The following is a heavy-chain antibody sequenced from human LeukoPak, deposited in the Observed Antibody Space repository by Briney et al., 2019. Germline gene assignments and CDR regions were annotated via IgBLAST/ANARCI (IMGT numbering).Heavy chain of an antibody. Sequence: PGGSLRLSCAASGFTFSSYSMNWVRQAPGKGLEWVSCISSSSSYIYYADSVKARFTISRDNAKNSLYLQMNSLRAEDTAVYYCARAHNWKYGSFDFWGQGTLVTVSS. J-gene: IGHJ4*02. V-gene: IGHV3-21*01. CDR3: ARAHNWKYGSFDF. D-gene: IGHD1-7*01. CDR2: ISSSSSYI. CDR1: GFTFSSYS.